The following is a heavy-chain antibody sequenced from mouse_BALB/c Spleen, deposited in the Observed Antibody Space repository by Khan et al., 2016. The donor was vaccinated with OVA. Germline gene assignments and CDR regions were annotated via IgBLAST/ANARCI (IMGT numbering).Heavy chain of an antibody. CDR2: IYPFNDDT. CDR3: APFGTYCVSFAY. Sequence: VRLQQSGPELVKPGASVKMSCKASGYTFTSYVMHWVKQKPGLGLEWIGYIYPFNDDTKYNEKFKDKATLTSDKSSSTAYMELSSLTSEDSAVYYCAPFGTYCVSFAYWGQGTLVTVSA. V-gene: IGHV1S136*01. CDR1: GYTFTSYV. D-gene: IGHD1-1*01. J-gene: IGHJ3*01.